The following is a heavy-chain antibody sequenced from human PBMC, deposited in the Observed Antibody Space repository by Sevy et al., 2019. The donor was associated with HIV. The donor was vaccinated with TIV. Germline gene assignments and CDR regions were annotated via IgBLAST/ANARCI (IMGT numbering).Heavy chain of an antibody. CDR1: GFTVSSSY. CDR2: IYSGGSI. V-gene: IGHV3-53*01. Sequence: GGSLRLSCAASGFTVSSSYMSWVRQAPGKGLEWVSVIYSGGSIYYADSVKGRFTISRDDSKNMLYLQMNSLRAEDTAGYYCARDTPNYYDSSGRTPAFDYWGQGTLVTVSS. J-gene: IGHJ4*02. D-gene: IGHD3-22*01. CDR3: ARDTPNYYDSSGRTPAFDY.